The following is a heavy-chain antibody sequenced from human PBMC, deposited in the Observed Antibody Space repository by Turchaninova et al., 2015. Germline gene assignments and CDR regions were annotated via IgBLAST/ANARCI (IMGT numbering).Heavy chain of an antibody. CDR3: AREGHCSNSGCPGRLSDY. Sequence: VQPGGSLRLSCEASGFTFSSYGMHWVRQAPGKGLEWVAVIWYDGTNKYYADSVKGRFTISRDNSRNTLYLQMNSLRGEDTAVYFCAREGHCSNSGCPGRLSDYWGQGTLVTVSS. D-gene: IGHD2-2*01. V-gene: IGHV3-33*01. J-gene: IGHJ4*02. CDR1: GFTFSSYG. CDR2: IWYDGTNK.